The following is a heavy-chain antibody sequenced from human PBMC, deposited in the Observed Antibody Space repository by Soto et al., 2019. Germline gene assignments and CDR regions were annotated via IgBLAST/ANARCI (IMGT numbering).Heavy chain of an antibody. CDR1: GGSISSYY. Sequence: SETLSLTCTVSGGSISSYYWSWIRQPPGKGLEWIGYIYYSGSTNYNPSLKSRVTISVDTSKNQFSLKLSSVTAADTAVYYCARVKEEYCRGGSCYSGKYYYGMDVWGQGTRVTVSS. V-gene: IGHV4-59*01. CDR2: IYYSGST. J-gene: IGHJ6*02. CDR3: ARVKEEYCRGGSCYSGKYYYGMDV. D-gene: IGHD2-15*01.